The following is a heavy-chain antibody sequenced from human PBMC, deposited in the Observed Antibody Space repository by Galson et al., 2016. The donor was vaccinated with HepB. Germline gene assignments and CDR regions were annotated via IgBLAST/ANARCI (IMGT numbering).Heavy chain of an antibody. CDR3: ARSYADTMAFPWGT. J-gene: IGHJ5*02. CDR1: HFSITSDYY. V-gene: IGHV4-38-2*01. D-gene: IGHD3-16*01. Sequence: SETLSLTCSVSHFSITSDYYWGWIRQAPGKGLEWISTLFHTGSTYYNPSLKSRLTISVDKSKNQFSLTLTSVTAADTAMYYCARSYADTMAFPWGTWGQGTLVTVAS. CDR2: LFHTGST.